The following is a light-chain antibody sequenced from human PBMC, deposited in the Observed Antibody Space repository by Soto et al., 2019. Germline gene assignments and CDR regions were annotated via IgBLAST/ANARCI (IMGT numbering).Light chain of an antibody. V-gene: IGKV3-20*01. CDR3: QQYGSSPFT. Sequence: EIVLTQSPGTLSLSPGKRATLSCRASQSISSSYLAWYQQRPGQAPRLLIYGASSRATGIPDRFSGSGSGTEFTLTISRLEPEDFAVYYCQQYGSSPFTFGQGTRLEI. CDR1: QSISSSY. J-gene: IGKJ5*01. CDR2: GAS.